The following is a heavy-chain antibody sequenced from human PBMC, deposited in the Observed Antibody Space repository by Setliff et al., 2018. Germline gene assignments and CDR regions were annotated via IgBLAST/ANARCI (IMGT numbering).Heavy chain of an antibody. V-gene: IGHV4-59*11. CDR2: IHPTGST. CDR3: AREYNNYYYYLDV. D-gene: IGHD1-1*01. J-gene: IGHJ6*03. Sequence: SETLSLTCSVSGDSMRSHYWSWIRQPPGKGLEWIGYIHPTGSTDYNPSLKSRLTMSLDTSKKQFSLKLTSVTAADTAVYYCAREYNNYYYYLDVWGKGTTVTFSS. CDR1: GDSMRSHY.